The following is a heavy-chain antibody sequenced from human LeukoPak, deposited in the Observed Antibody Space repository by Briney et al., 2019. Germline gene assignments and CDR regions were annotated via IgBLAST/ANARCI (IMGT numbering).Heavy chain of an antibody. CDR3: TTGGLRFLATLDS. V-gene: IGHV3-15*01. J-gene: IGHJ4*02. Sequence: GGSLRLSCAACGFTFCYSWMSWVRQAPGKGLEWVGRLKSKADGGTTEYAAPVKRRFTISRDDSKNTLYLQMNSLSTEDPAVYYCTTGGLRFLATLDSWGQGTLVTVSS. CDR2: LKSKADGGTT. D-gene: IGHD3-3*01. CDR1: GFTFCYSW.